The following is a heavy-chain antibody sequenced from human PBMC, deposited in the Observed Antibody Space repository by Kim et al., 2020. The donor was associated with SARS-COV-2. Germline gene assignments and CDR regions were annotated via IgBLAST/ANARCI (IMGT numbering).Heavy chain of an antibody. D-gene: IGHD6-6*01. CDR2: ISWTSGYT. J-gene: IGHJ3*02. CDR1: GFTFGDYA. CDR3: AKELNLKQLVVQDGFDI. Sequence: GGSLRLSCAASGFTFGDYAMHWVRQVPGKGLEWVSGISWTSGYTAYADSVKGRFTISRDNAKNSLYLQMNSLGAEDTALYYCAKELNLKQLVVQDGFDIWGQGTMVTVSS. V-gene: IGHV3-9*01.